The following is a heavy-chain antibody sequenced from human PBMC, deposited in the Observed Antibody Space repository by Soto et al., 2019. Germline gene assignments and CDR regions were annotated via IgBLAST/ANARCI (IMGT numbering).Heavy chain of an antibody. CDR3: ARGYSPVYGDYVSPLDY. V-gene: IGHV4-34*01. J-gene: IGHJ4*02. CDR2: INHSGST. D-gene: IGHD4-17*01. Sequence: QVQLQQWGAGLLKPSETLSLTCAVYGGSFSGYYWSWIRQPPGKGLEWIGEINHSGSTNYNPSLKSRVTISVDTSKNQFSLKLSSVTAADTAVYYCARGYSPVYGDYVSPLDYWGQGTLVTVSS. CDR1: GGSFSGYY.